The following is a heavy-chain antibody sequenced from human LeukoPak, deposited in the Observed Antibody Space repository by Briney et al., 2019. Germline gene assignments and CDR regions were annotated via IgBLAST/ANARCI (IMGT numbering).Heavy chain of an antibody. V-gene: IGHV1-2*02. J-gene: IGHJ4*02. Sequence: ASVKVSCKASGYTFTDYYMHWVRQAPGQGLEWMGWINPNSGVTNYAQKFQGRVTMTRDTSINTAYMELSRLRSDDTAVYYCARDPSGSFLYWGQGTLVTVSS. CDR1: GYTFTDYY. CDR2: INPNSGVT. D-gene: IGHD6-19*01. CDR3: ARDPSGSFLY.